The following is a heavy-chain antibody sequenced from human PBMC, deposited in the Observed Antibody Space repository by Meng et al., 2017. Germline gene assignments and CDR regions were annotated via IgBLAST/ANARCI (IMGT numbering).Heavy chain of an antibody. CDR1: GGSISSSSYY. Sequence: SETLSLTCTVSGGSISSSSYYWGWIRQPPGKGLEWIGSIYYSGSTYYNPSLKSRVTISVDTSKNQFSLKLSSVTAADTAVYYCARVGNYYYGSGSQNDAFDTWGQGTMVTVSS. CDR2: IYYSGST. V-gene: IGHV4-39*07. D-gene: IGHD3-10*01. J-gene: IGHJ3*02. CDR3: ARVGNYYYGSGSQNDAFDT.